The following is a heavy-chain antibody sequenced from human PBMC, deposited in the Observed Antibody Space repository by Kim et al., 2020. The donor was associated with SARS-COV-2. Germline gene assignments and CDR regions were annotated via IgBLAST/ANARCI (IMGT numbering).Heavy chain of an antibody. CDR3: ARDQEQQLVQGAGY. J-gene: IGHJ4*02. V-gene: IGHV3-30*01. D-gene: IGHD6-13*01. Sequence: ADSVKGRFTISSANSKTTLYLQMNSLRAEDTAVYYCARDQEQQLVQGAGYWGQGTLVTVSS.